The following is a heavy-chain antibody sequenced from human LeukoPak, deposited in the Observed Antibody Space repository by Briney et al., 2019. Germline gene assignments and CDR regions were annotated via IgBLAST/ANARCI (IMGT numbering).Heavy chain of an antibody. V-gene: IGHV3-30*03. CDR1: GCTFSSYG. D-gene: IGHD3-10*02. Sequence: GGSLRLSCAASGCTFSSYGMHWVRQAPGKGLEWVAVISYDGSNKYYADSVKGRFTISRDNSKNTLYLQMNSLRAEDTAVYYCAGPLFSDNAFDIWGQGTMVTVSS. CDR3: AGPLFSDNAFDI. J-gene: IGHJ3*02. CDR2: ISYDGSNK.